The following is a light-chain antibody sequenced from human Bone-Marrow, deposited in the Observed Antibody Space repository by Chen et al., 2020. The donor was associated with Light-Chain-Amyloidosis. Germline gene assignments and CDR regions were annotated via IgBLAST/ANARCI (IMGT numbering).Light chain of an antibody. CDR3: SSFTSSSSYV. V-gene: IGLV2-14*01. CDR1: GGDVGTYNY. CDR2: AVS. J-gene: IGLJ1*01. Sequence: QSAMTQPASVSGSPGQSITISCTGTGGDVGTYNYVSWYQQHPVKAPIVMIYAVSNRPSGVSNRFSGSKSGNTASLTISGLQAEDEADYYCSSFTSSSSYVFGPGTKVTVL.